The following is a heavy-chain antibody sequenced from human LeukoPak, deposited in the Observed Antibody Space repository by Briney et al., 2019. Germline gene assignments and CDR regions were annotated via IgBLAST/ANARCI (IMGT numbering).Heavy chain of an antibody. CDR3: ARASIAARGDAFDI. Sequence: ASVKVSCKASGYTFTGYYMHWGRPAPGQGLEWMGWINPNSGGTNYAQKFQGRVTMTRDTSISTAYMELSRLRSDDTAVYYCARASIAARGDAFDIWGQGTMVTVSS. CDR1: GYTFTGYY. D-gene: IGHD6-6*01. CDR2: INPNSGGT. J-gene: IGHJ3*02. V-gene: IGHV1-2*02.